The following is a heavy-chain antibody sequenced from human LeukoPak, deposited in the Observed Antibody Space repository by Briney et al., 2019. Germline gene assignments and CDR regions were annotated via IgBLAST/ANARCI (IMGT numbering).Heavy chain of an antibody. Sequence: PSGTLSLTCAVSGGSISSSNWWSWVRQPPGKGLEWIGEIYHSGSTNYNPSLKRRVTISVDKSKNQFSLKLSSVTAADTAVYYCARDSLLWFGEPVPIDAFDIWGQGTMVTVSS. CDR1: GGSISSSNW. CDR3: ARDSLLWFGEPVPIDAFDI. CDR2: IYHSGST. V-gene: IGHV4-4*02. J-gene: IGHJ3*02. D-gene: IGHD3-10*01.